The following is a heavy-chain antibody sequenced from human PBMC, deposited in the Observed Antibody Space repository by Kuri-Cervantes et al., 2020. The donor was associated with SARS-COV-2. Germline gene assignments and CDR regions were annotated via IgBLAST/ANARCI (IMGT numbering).Heavy chain of an antibody. Sequence: SQTLSLTCAVYGGSFSGFYWSWIRQAPGKGLEWIGEINHSGSANYSPSLKSRVTISVDTSKNQFSLGLSSVTAADTGVYYCARASTTIYGVLIALFSSNAFGIWGQGTMVTVSS. CDR3: ARASTTIYGVLIALFSSNAFGI. V-gene: IGHV4-34*01. J-gene: IGHJ3*02. CDR2: INHSGSA. D-gene: IGHD3-3*01. CDR1: GGSFSGFY.